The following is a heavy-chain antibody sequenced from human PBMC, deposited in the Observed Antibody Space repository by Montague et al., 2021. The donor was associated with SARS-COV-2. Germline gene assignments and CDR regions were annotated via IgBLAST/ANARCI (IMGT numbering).Heavy chain of an antibody. CDR2: PYYRTKWFD. CDR3: ARGDGLGPYTGYAFDI. Sequence: CAISGDSVFGLSVSWNWLRQSLPTDLQLLCRPYYRTKWFDHYEVSMKGRISIKADTSKNQFSLQLDSVTPEDTAVYYCARGDGLGPYTGYAFDIWGQGTLGTVSS. J-gene: IGHJ3*02. CDR1: GDSVFGLSVS. V-gene: IGHV6-1*01. D-gene: IGHD3-16*01.